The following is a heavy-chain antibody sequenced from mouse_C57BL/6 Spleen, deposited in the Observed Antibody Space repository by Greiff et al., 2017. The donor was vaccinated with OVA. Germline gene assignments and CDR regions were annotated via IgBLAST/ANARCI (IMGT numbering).Heavy chain of an antibody. Sequence: VQLQQSGPELVKPGASVKISCKASGYAFSSSWMNWVKQRPGKGLEWIGRIYPGDGDTNYNGKFKGKATLTADKSSSTAYMQLSSLTSEDSAVYFCARYSNYYAMDYGGQGTSVTVSS. CDR2: IYPGDGDT. D-gene: IGHD2-5*01. J-gene: IGHJ4*01. CDR3: ARYSNYYAMDY. V-gene: IGHV1-82*01. CDR1: GYAFSSSW.